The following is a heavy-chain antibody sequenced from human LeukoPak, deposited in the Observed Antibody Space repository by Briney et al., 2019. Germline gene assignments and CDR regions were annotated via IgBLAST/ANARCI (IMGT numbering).Heavy chain of an antibody. CDR1: GFTFSSYS. D-gene: IGHD1-14*01. CDR3: AGDVPGYYYYYMDV. Sequence: GGSLRLSCAASGFTFSSYSMNWVRRAPGKGLEWVSSISSSSSYIYYADSVKGRFTISRDNAKNSLYLQMNSLRAEDTAVYYCAGDVPGYYYYYMDVWGKGTTVTVSS. CDR2: ISSSSSYI. J-gene: IGHJ6*03. V-gene: IGHV3-21*01.